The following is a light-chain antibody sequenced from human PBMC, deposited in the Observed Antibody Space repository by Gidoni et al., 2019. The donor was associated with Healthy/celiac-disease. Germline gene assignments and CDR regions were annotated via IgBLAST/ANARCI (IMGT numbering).Light chain of an antibody. CDR1: QSVSSY. V-gene: IGKV3-11*01. J-gene: IGKJ4*01. Sequence: DIVFTHSPATLSLSPGERATLSCRASQSVSSYLAWYQQKPGQAPRLLIYDASNRATGIPARFSGSGSGTDFTLTISSLEPEDFAVYYCQQRSNWLTFGGGTKVEIK. CDR3: QQRSNWLT. CDR2: DAS.